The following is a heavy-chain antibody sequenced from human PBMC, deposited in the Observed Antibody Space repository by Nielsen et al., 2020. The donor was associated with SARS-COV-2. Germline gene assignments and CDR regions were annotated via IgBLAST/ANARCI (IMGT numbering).Heavy chain of an antibody. CDR2: MNQDGSDI. J-gene: IGHJ5*02. D-gene: IGHD1-26*01. V-gene: IGHV3-7*03. CDR1: GFTFSDYW. CDR3: ARLLTDTGSYFRFDP. Sequence: GESLKISCAVSGFTFSDYWMSWVRQAPGKGLEWVANMNQDGSDIYYVDSVKGRFTISRDNSKNTVYLQMNSLRVEDTAVYYCARLLTDTGSYFRFDPWGQGTLVSVSS.